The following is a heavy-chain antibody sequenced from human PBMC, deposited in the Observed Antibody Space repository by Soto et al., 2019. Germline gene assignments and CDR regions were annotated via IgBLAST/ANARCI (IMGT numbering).Heavy chain of an antibody. V-gene: IGHV1-69*02. CDR1: GGTFSSYT. CDR3: ARAHDCSSTSCYVFDY. J-gene: IGHJ4*02. CDR2: IIPILGIA. D-gene: IGHD2-2*01. Sequence: QVQLVQSGAEVKKPGSSVKVSCKASGGTFSSYTISWVRQAPGQGLEWMGRIIPILGIANYAQKFQGRVTIPADKSTRTAYMELSSLRSEDTAVYYCARAHDCSSTSCYVFDYWGQGTLVTVSS.